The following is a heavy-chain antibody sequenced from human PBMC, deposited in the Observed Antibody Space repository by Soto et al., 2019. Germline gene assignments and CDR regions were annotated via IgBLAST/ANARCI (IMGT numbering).Heavy chain of an antibody. V-gene: IGHV4-59*08. Sequence: SETLSLTCTVSDGSISSYYWSWIRQSPGKGLEWIGYIYYSGTTNYNPSLKSRVTISVDTSKNQFSLKLSSVTAADTAVYYCARHSSSSWTNWFDPWGQGTLVTVSS. CDR1: DGSISSYY. CDR2: IYYSGTT. CDR3: ARHSSSSWTNWFDP. D-gene: IGHD6-13*01. J-gene: IGHJ5*02.